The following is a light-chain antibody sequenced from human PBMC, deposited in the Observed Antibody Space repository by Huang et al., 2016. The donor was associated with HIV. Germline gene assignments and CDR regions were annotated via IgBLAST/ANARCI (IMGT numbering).Light chain of an antibody. CDR1: QSVRSN. J-gene: IGKJ4*01. V-gene: IGKV3-15*01. CDR3: QQYFSWPPLT. CDR2: EAS. Sequence: EIVMTQSPATLSVSPGERVTLSCRASQSVRSNLAWYQQKPGQAPRLLIYEASARATGIPARVSGSGCGTEYSLAISSLRSEDFAVYYCQQYFSWPPLTFGGGTKVEIK.